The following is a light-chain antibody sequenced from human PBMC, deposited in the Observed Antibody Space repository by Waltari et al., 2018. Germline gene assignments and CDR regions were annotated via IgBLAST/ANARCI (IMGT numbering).Light chain of an antibody. Sequence: DIVLTQTPLSSPVTLGQPASISCRSSQRPVHRAGKPYLGWLHQRPGQPPRLLIYRISDRFSGVPDRFSGSGAGTDFTLTISCLQSEDFATYYCQQYHTYPWTFGQGTKVEI. V-gene: IGKV2-24*01. CDR1: QRPVHRAGKPY. J-gene: IGKJ1*01. CDR2: RIS. CDR3: QQYHTYPWT.